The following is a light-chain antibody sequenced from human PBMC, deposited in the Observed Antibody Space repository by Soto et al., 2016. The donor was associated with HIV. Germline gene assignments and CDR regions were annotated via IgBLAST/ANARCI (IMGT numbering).Light chain of an antibody. Sequence: DIQMTQSPSTLSASVGDRVTITYRASQCISSWLAWYQQKPGKAPKLLIYKASSLESGVPSRFSGSGSGTEFTLTISSLQPDDFATYYCQQYNSYWTFGQGTKVEIK. CDR2: KAS. J-gene: IGKJ1*01. CDR3: QQYNSYWT. V-gene: IGKV1-5*03. CDR1: QCISSW.